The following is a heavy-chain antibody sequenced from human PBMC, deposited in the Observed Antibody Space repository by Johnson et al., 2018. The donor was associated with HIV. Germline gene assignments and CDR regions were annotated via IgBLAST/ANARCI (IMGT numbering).Heavy chain of an antibody. Sequence: QVQLVESGGGVVQPGGSLRLSCTASGFTFNNYGMHWVRQAPGKGLEWVAVMWYDGSNKYYADSVQGRFTISRDNSKNTLYLQLNSLRAEDTAVYYCAKDLGTGDDAFDIWGQGTMVTVSS. V-gene: IGHV3-33*06. CDR1: GFTFNNYG. D-gene: IGHD7-27*01. CDR2: MWYDGSNK. CDR3: AKDLGTGDDAFDI. J-gene: IGHJ3*02.